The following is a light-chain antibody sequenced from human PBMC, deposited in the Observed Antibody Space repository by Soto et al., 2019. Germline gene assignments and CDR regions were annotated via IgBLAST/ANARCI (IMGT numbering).Light chain of an antibody. V-gene: IGLV1-40*01. CDR1: TPKIGAGYD. CDR2: GNT. J-gene: IGLJ1*01. CDR3: QSHDTSLSGYV. Sequence: QSVLTQPPSVSGAPGQRATTPALGATPKIGAGYDVHWYQQLPETAPKLLIYGNTNRPSGVPDRFSGSKSGTSASLAITGLQAEDEADYYCQSHDTSLSGYVFGTGTKVTVL.